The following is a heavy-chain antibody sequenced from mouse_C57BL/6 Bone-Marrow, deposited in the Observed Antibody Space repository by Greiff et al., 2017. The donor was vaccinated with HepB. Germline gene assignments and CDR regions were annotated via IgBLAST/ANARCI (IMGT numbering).Heavy chain of an antibody. Sequence: VQLQQSGPELVKPGASVKISCKASGYSFTGYYMHWVKQSSEKSLEWIGEINPSTGGTSYNQKFKSKATLTVDKSSSTAYMQLKSLTSEDSAVYYCARNGSSLDYWGQGTTLTVSS. V-gene: IGHV1-43*01. CDR2: INPSTGGT. CDR1: GYSFTGYY. CDR3: ARNGSSLDY. J-gene: IGHJ2*01. D-gene: IGHD1-1*01.